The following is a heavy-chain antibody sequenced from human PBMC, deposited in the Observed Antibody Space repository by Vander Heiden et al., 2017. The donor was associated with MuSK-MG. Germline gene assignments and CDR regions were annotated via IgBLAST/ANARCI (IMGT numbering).Heavy chain of an antibody. J-gene: IGHJ4*02. CDR3: ARALPYCSSTSCYGPDYFDY. CDR2: ISSSGSTI. V-gene: IGHV3-48*03. CDR1: GFTFSSYE. D-gene: IGHD2-2*01. Sequence: EVQLVESGGGLVQPGGSLRLSCAASGFTFSSYEMTWVRQAPGKGLEWVSYISSSGSTIYYADSVKGRFTISRDNAKNSLYLQMNSLRAEDTAVYYWARALPYCSSTSCYGPDYFDYWGQGTLVTVSS.